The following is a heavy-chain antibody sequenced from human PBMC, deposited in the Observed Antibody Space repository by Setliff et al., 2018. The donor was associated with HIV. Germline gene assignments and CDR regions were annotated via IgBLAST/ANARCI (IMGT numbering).Heavy chain of an antibody. J-gene: IGHJ5*02. Sequence: SETLSLTCTVSSGYMSGHFWTWVRQTPGEGLEWIGNIYLGETTNYNPSLKSRATISLDTSKRQFSLHLTSVTAADTAIYYCAREEDYNFWSGYDWFDPWGQGTLVTVSS. V-gene: IGHV4-59*11. CDR1: SGYMSGHF. CDR2: IYLGETT. CDR3: AREEDYNFWSGYDWFDP. D-gene: IGHD3-3*01.